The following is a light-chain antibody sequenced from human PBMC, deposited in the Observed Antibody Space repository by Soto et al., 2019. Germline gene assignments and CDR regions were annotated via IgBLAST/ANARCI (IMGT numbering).Light chain of an antibody. CDR3: MQALQSRT. CDR1: QNLLYTNGYNY. CDR2: LGS. Sequence: DIVMTQSPLSLPVTPGEPASISCRSSQNLLYTNGYNYVDWYLQKPGQSPQLLIYLGSNRASGVLDRFSGSGSGTDFTLKISRVEAEDVGVYYCMQALQSRTFGQGTKVEIK. V-gene: IGKV2-28*01. J-gene: IGKJ1*01.